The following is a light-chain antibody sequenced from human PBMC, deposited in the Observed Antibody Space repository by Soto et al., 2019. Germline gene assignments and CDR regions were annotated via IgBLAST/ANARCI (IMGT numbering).Light chain of an antibody. J-gene: IGKJ3*01. CDR1: QSVRSD. CDR3: QQYHDWPPIT. Sequence: EIVMTQSPDTLSVSPGEGVTLSCRASQSVRSDLAWYQHKPGQSPRLLLYGASTRATDIPARFSGGGSGTEFTLTISSLQSEDVAIYYCQQYHDWPPITFGPGTKVEIK. V-gene: IGKV3-15*01. CDR2: GAS.